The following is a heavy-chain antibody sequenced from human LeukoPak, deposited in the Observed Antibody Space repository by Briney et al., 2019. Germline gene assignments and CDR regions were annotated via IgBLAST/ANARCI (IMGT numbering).Heavy chain of an antibody. V-gene: IGHV3-21*04. J-gene: IGHJ4*02. D-gene: IGHD6-19*01. CDR3: ARSGWYEKGPSDY. CDR1: GFTFSDYS. Sequence: GGSLRLSCAASGFTFSDYSMNWVRQAPGKGLEWVSSISSRSSYIYYADSVKGRFTISRDNTKNSLYLQMNSLRAEDTAVYYCARSGWYEKGPSDYWGQGTLVTVSS. CDR2: ISSRSSYI.